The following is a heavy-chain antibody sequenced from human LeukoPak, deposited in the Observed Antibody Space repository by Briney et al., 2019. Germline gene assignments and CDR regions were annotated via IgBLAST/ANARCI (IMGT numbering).Heavy chain of an antibody. Sequence: SETLSLTCAVYGGSFSGYYWSWIRQPPGKGLEWIGEINHSGSTNYNPSLKSRVTISVDTSKDQFSLKLSSVTAADTAVYYCASLRSGWRDYWGQGTLVTVSS. J-gene: IGHJ4*02. D-gene: IGHD6-19*01. CDR1: GGSFSGYY. V-gene: IGHV4-34*01. CDR2: INHSGST. CDR3: ASLRSGWRDY.